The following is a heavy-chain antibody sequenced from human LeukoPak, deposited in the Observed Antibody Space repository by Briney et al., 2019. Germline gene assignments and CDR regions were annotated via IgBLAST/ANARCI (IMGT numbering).Heavy chain of an antibody. Sequence: SETLSLTCAVYGGSFSGYYWSWIRQPPGKGLEWIGEINHSGSTNYNPSLKSRVTISVDTSKNQFSLKLSSVTAADTAVYYCARGGRFVVVTANPFGMDVWGQGTTVTVSS. D-gene: IGHD2-21*02. CDR2: INHSGST. V-gene: IGHV4-34*01. CDR1: GGSFSGYY. CDR3: ARGGRFVVVTANPFGMDV. J-gene: IGHJ6*02.